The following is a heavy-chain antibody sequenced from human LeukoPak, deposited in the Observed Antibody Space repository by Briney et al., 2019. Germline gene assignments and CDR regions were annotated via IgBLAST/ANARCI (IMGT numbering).Heavy chain of an antibody. CDR1: GGSISSYY. D-gene: IGHD2-2*01. J-gene: IGHJ5*02. Sequence: SETLSLTCTVSGGSISSYYWSWIRQPPGKGLEWIGYIYYSGSTNYNPPLKSRVTISVDTSKNQFSLKLSSVTAADTAVYYCARGYQLHPWGQGTLVTVSS. V-gene: IGHV4-59*08. CDR2: IYYSGST. CDR3: ARGYQLHP.